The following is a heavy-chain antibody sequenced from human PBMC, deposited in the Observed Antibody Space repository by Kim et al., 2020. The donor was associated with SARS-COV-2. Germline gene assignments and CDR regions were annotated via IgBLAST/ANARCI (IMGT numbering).Heavy chain of an antibody. J-gene: IGHJ4*02. V-gene: IGHV3-33*01. D-gene: IGHD2-2*02. CDR1: GFTFSSYG. Sequence: GGSLRLSCAASGFTFSSYGMHWVRQAPGKGLEWVAVIWYDGSNKYYADSVKGRFTISRDNSKNTLYLQMNSLRAEDTAVYYCARFCCCSSTSCYMGLDYWGQGTLVTVSS. CDR3: ARFCCCSSTSCYMGLDY. CDR2: IWYDGSNK.